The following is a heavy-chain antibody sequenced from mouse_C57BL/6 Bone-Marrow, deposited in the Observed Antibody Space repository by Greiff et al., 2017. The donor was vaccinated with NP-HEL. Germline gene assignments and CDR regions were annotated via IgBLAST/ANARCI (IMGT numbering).Heavy chain of an antibody. Sequence: SCTVSGFSLTSYGVHWVRQSPGKGLEWLGVIWSGGSTDYNAAFISRLSISKDNSKSQVFFKMNSLQADDTAIYYCARNPGSTLYAMDYWGQGTSVTVSS. D-gene: IGHD1-1*01. V-gene: IGHV2-2*01. J-gene: IGHJ4*01. CDR1: GFSLTSYG. CDR2: IWSGGST. CDR3: ARNPGSTLYAMDY.